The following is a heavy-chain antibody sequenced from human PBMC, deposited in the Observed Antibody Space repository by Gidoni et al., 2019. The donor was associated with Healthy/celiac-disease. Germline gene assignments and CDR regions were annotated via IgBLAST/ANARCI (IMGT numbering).Heavy chain of an antibody. J-gene: IGHJ6*02. D-gene: IGHD4-17*01. CDR1: GFTFSSYA. V-gene: IGHV3-30-3*01. Sequence: QVQLVESGGGVVQPGRSLRLSCAASGFTFSSYAMHWVRQAPGKGLEWVAVISYDGSNKYYADSVKGRFTISRDNSKNTLYLQMNSLRAEDTAVYYCAREGYGDKRDYYYGMDVWGQGITVTVSS. CDR3: AREGYGDKRDYYYGMDV. CDR2: ISYDGSNK.